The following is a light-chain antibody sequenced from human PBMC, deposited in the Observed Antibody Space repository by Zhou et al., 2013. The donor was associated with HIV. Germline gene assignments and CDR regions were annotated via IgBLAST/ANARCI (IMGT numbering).Light chain of an antibody. CDR3: QQSNSFPFT. V-gene: IGKV1-12*01. J-gene: IGKJ3*01. CDR2: GAS. Sequence: DIQMTQSPSAMSASTGDRVTITCRASQDIGTYLAWYQQKPGEAPNLLIYGASTLQSGVPSRFSGSGSGTDFTLTISSLQPEDFATYYCQQSNSFPFTFGPGTKVDIK. CDR1: QDIGTY.